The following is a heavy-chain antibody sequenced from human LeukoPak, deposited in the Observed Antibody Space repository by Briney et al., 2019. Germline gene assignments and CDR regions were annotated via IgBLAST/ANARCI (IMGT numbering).Heavy chain of an antibody. D-gene: IGHD4-17*01. Sequence: PGGSLRLSCAASGFTFSRYWMNWVRKAPPKGLERVSSISQDDSGRFYLDSVLGRCAISSDNAKNSLYLQMHSLRAEATAVYYCARVSPSTVTTLKNFDYWGQGTLVTVSS. V-gene: IGHV3-7*01. CDR1: GFTFSRYW. CDR2: ISQDDSGR. J-gene: IGHJ4*02. CDR3: ARVSPSTVTTLKNFDY.